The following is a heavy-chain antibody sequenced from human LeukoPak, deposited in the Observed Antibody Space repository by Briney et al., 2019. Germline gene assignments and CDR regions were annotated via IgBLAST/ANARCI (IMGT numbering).Heavy chain of an antibody. J-gene: IGHJ3*01. V-gene: IGHV5-51*01. CDR1: GYNFTNYW. D-gene: IGHD3-22*01. CDR2: IYPNDSDT. Sequence: PGESLKISCKGSGYNFTNYWIAWVRQMPGKGLEWMGIIYPNDSDTRYGPSFQGHVSISADKSINTAYLKWSSLKASDTAMYFCARPNITYYYDSSGYDGFDVWGQGKMVTVSS. CDR3: ARPNITYYYDSSGYDGFDV.